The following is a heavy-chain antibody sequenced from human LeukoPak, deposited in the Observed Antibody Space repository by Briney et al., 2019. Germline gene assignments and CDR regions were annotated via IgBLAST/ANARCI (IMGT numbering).Heavy chain of an antibody. CDR3: AREEGDILTGYSNFDY. J-gene: IGHJ4*02. CDR2: IYHSGST. CDR1: GGSISSSNW. V-gene: IGHV4-4*02. Sequence: SGTLSLTCAVSGGSISSSNWWSWVRQPPGKGLEWSGEIYHSGSTNYNPSLKSRVTISVDKSKNQFSLKLSSVTAADTAVYYCAREEGDILTGYSNFDYWGQGTLVTVSS. D-gene: IGHD3-9*01.